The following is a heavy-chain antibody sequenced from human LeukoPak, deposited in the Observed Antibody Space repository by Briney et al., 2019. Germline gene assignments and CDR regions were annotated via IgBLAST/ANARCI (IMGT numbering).Heavy chain of an antibody. J-gene: IGHJ6*03. D-gene: IGHD6-6*01. V-gene: IGHV4-34*01. Sequence: PSETLSLTCAVYGGSFSGYYWSWIRQPPGKGLEWIGEINHSGSTNYNPSLKSRVTISVDTSKNQFSLKLSSVTAADTAVYYCARGGGSSSVTNLYYYYYYMDVWGKGTTVTVSS. CDR1: GGSFSGYY. CDR3: ARGGGSSSVTNLYYYYYYMDV. CDR2: INHSGST.